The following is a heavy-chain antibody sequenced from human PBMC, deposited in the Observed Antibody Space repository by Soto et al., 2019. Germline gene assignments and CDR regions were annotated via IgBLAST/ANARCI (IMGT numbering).Heavy chain of an antibody. D-gene: IGHD5-18*01. CDR1: GFTFSSYA. Sequence: DVQLLESGGDLVQPGESLRLSCVASGFTFSSYAMNWVRQAPGMGLEWVSTISGSGGSIYYADSVKGRFAISRDNSKNTLFLQMRSLRVEDTAIYYCLKGISYGSDFLDYWGQGTLVTVSS. V-gene: IGHV3-23*01. CDR3: LKGISYGSDFLDY. J-gene: IGHJ4*02. CDR2: ISGSGGSI.